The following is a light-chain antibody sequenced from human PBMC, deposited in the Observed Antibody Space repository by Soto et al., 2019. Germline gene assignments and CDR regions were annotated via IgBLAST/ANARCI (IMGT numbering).Light chain of an antibody. CDR1: QSVGSN. CDR2: GAS. V-gene: IGKV3D-15*01. J-gene: IGKJ4*01. Sequence: EVVMTQSPATLSVSPGERATLSCRASQSVGSNLAWFQQKPGQAPSLLIYGASTRATGIPARFSGSGSGTEFSLTISSLQSEDFAVYYCQQYTYWPLTFGGGTKVDIK. CDR3: QQYTYWPLT.